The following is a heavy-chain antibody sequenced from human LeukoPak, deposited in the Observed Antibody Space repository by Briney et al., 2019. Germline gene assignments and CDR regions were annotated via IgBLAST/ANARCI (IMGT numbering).Heavy chain of an antibody. CDR1: GFTFSSYG. J-gene: IGHJ4*02. V-gene: IGHV3-30*03. D-gene: IGHD3-10*01. Sequence: GGSLRLSCAASGFTFSSYGMHWVRQAPGKGLEWVAVISYDGSNKYYADSVKGRFTTSRDNSKNTLYLQMNSLRAEDTAVYYCVAAMVRGAQPFDYWGQGTLVTVSS. CDR2: ISYDGSNK. CDR3: VAAMVRGAQPFDY.